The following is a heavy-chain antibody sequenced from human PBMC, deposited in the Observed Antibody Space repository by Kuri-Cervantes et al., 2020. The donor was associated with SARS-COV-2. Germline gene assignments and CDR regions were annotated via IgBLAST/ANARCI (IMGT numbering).Heavy chain of an antibody. D-gene: IGHD3-3*01. Sequence: SETLSLTCAVYGGSFSGYYWSWIRQPPGKGLEWIGNIFYSGSTNYNPSLKSRATMSVATSKNQFSLKLNSVTAADTAVYYCTGGIFGVVIGTIDYWGQGTLVTVSS. V-gene: IGHV4-59*01. CDR2: IFYSGST. CDR3: TGGIFGVVIGTIDY. CDR1: GGSFSGYY. J-gene: IGHJ4*02.